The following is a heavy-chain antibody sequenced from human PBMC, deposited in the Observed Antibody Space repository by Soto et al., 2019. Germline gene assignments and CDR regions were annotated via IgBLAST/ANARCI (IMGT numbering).Heavy chain of an antibody. CDR3: AKDGGQGFWSGHCHY. CDR2: ISGGGGST. D-gene: IGHD3-3*01. V-gene: IGHV3-23*01. CDR1: GFTFSSYA. Sequence: EVQLLESGGGLVQPGGSLRLSCAASGFTFSSYAMSWVRQAPGKGLEWVSAISGGGGSTDYADSMKGRFTISRDNSKNRLNLQMNGLRAEDTAVYYGAKDGGQGFWSGHCHYWGQGTLVTVSS. J-gene: IGHJ4*02.